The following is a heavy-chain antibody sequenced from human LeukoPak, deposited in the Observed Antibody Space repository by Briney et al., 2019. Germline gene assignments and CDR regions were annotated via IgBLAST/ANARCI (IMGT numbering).Heavy chain of an antibody. Sequence: GGSLRLSCAASGFTFDDYNMYWVRQAPGKGLEWVSLITWNGDSTYYADSVEGRLTISRDNSKNSLYLQMNSLRTEDTALYYCAKDKWLRGYYYYYMDVWGKGTTVTVSS. CDR1: GFTFDDYN. J-gene: IGHJ6*03. V-gene: IGHV3-43*01. D-gene: IGHD5-12*01. CDR3: AKDKWLRGYYYYYMDV. CDR2: ITWNGDST.